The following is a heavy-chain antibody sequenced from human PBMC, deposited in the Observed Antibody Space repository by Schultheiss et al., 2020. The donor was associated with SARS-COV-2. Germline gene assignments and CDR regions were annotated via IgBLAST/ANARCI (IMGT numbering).Heavy chain of an antibody. J-gene: IGHJ6*02. D-gene: IGHD6-6*01. CDR2: IWNDGSNK. V-gene: IGHV3-30*02. CDR3: AKDITSIAARPGRYYYYGMDV. Sequence: GGSLRLSCAASGFTFSSYGMHWVRQAPGKGLEWVAVIWNDGSNKYYADSVKGRFTISRDNSKNTLYLQMNSLRAEDTALYYCAKDITSIAARPGRYYYYGMDVWGQGTTVTVSS. CDR1: GFTFSSYG.